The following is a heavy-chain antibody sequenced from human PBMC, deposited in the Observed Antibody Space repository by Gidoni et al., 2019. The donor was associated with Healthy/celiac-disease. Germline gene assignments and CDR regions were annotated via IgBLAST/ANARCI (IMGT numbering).Heavy chain of an antibody. V-gene: IGHV3-23*01. D-gene: IGHD6-19*01. J-gene: IGHJ4*02. Sequence: EVQLLESGGGLVPPGGSLRLSCAASGFTFSSYPLGWVRQAPGKGLEWVSAISGSGGSTYDADSVKGRFTISRDNSKNTLYLQMNSLRAEDTAVYYCAKFGSGYSSGWYVFYFDYWGQGTLVTVSS. CDR1: GFTFSSYP. CDR3: AKFGSGYSSGWYVFYFDY. CDR2: ISGSGGST.